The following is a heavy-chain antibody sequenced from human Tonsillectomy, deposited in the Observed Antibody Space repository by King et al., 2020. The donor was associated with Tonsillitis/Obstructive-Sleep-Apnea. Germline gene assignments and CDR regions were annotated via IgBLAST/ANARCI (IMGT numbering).Heavy chain of an antibody. D-gene: IGHD6-13*01. CDR1: GFIFSSYG. CDR2: ILYDGSNK. Sequence: VQLVESGGGVVQPGRSLRLSCAASGFIFSSYGMHWVRQAPGKGLEWVAVILYDGSNKYYADSVKGRFTISRDNSKNTLYLQMNSLRAEDTAVYYCAKRGNIAVAGTSLDYWGQGTLVTVSS. J-gene: IGHJ4*02. CDR3: AKRGNIAVAGTSLDY. V-gene: IGHV3-30*18.